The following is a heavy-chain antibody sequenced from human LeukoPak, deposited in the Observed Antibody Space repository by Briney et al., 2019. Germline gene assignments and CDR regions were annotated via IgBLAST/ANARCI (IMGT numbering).Heavy chain of an antibody. CDR2: IYHSGST. D-gene: IGHD3-3*01. V-gene: IGHV4-34*01. Sequence: SETLSLTCAVYGGSFSGYYWSWIRQPPGKGLEWIGSIYHSGSTYYNPSLKSRVTISVDTSKNQFSLKLSSVTAADTAVYYCARDFTPFDYWGQGTLVTVSS. CDR1: GGSFSGYY. CDR3: ARDFTPFDY. J-gene: IGHJ4*02.